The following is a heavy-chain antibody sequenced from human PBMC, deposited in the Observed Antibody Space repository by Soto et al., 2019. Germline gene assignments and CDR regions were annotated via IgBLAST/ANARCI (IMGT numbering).Heavy chain of an antibody. D-gene: IGHD6-13*01. CDR1: GFTFSGYA. J-gene: IGHJ4*02. CDR2: ISGSGGST. V-gene: IGHV3-23*01. CDR3: AKDRSWLAADGVSYFDY. Sequence: PGGSLRLSCAASGFTFSGYAMSWVRQAPGKGLEWVSAISGSGGSTYYADSVKGRFTIPRDNSKNTLYLQMNSLRAEDTAVYYCAKDRSWLAADGVSYFDYWGQGTLVTVSS.